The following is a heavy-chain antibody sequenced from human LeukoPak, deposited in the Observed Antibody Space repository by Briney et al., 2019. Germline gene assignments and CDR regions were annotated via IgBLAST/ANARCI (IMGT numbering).Heavy chain of an antibody. V-gene: IGHV3-43*02. J-gene: IGHJ4*02. CDR1: GFTLDDYA. D-gene: IGHD2-8*01. CDR3: AKDNGGVLMVYAMVV. CDR2: ISGDGGST. Sequence: PGRSLRLSCAASGFTLDDYAIDWVRQAPGKGLEWVSLISGDGGSTYYADSVEGRFSIARHNTKNSLCMEMHSRITAETSLLYCAKDNGGVLMVYAMVVWGQGPLVTVSS.